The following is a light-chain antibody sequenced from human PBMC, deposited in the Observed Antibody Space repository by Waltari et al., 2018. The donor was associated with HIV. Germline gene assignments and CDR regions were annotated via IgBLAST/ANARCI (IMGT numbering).Light chain of an antibody. Sequence: IALTQSPGTLALSPGERATLSRRASQSVSSSFLAWYQQKPGQAPRLLIYGASSRATDIPDRFSGSGSGTDFTLTISRLEPEDFAVYFCQQYDNSATWTFGQGTKVEIQ. CDR2: GAS. V-gene: IGKV3-20*01. CDR3: QQYDNSATWT. CDR1: QSVSSSF. J-gene: IGKJ1*01.